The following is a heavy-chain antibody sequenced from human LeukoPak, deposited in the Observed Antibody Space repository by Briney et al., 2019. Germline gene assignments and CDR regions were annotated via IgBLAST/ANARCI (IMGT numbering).Heavy chain of an antibody. V-gene: IGHV3-23*01. Sequence: PGGSLRLSCAASGFIFSSYAMSWVRQAPGKGLEWVSAISGSGGSTYYADSVKGRFTISRDNSKNTLYLQMNSLRAEDTAVYYCAKGGSKVAAAITFDYWGQGTLVTVSS. J-gene: IGHJ4*02. D-gene: IGHD6-13*01. CDR1: GFIFSSYA. CDR3: AKGGSKVAAAITFDY. CDR2: ISGSGGST.